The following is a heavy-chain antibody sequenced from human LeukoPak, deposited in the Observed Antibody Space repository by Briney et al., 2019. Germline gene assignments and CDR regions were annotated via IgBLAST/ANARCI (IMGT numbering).Heavy chain of an antibody. V-gene: IGHV3-21*01. Sequence: PGGSLRLSCVASGFTFSSAWMHWVRQAPGKGLEWVSSISSSSSYIYYADSVKGRFTISRDNAKNSLYLQMNSLRAEDTAVYYCARVGDYYDSSGYYSPIDYWGQGTLVTVSS. CDR3: ARVGDYYDSSGYYSPIDY. J-gene: IGHJ4*02. CDR1: GFTFSSAW. CDR2: ISSSSSYI. D-gene: IGHD3-22*01.